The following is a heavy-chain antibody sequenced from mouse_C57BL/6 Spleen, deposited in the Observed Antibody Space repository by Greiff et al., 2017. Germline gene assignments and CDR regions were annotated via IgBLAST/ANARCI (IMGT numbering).Heavy chain of an antibody. CDR1: GYSFTDYN. D-gene: IGHD2-5*01. Sequence: VQLQQSGPELVKPGASVKISCKASGYSFTDYNMHWVKQSNGKSLEWIGVINPNYGTTSYNQKFKGKATLTVDKSSSTAYMQLNSLTSEDSAVYYCARGGSNYLWDYAMDYWGQGTSVTVSS. CDR3: ARGGSNYLWDYAMDY. V-gene: IGHV1-39*01. CDR2: INPNYGTT. J-gene: IGHJ4*01.